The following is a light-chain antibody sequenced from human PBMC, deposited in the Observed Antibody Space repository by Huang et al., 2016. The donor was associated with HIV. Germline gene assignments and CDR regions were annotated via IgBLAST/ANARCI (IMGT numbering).Light chain of an antibody. CDR3: QHRSNWLT. V-gene: IGKV3-11*01. CDR1: QSVSNY. Sequence: EIVLTQSPATLSLSPGERATLSARASQSVSNYLTWYQQKPGQAPRLLIYDASSRATGIPGRFSGRGSGTDFTLSISSLAPEDFAVYYCQHRSNWLTFGGGTKVEIK. J-gene: IGKJ4*01. CDR2: DAS.